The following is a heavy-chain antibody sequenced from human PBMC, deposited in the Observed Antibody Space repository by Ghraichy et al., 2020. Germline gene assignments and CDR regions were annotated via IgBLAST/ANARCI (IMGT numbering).Heavy chain of an antibody. Sequence: ESLNISCTVSGDSISSTSHYWGWIRQPPGKGLEWIGSIYFSGSTYYSPSLKSRVSISADTSKNQVSLKLSSVTAADTAVYYCARSIAISDIIDYWGQGTLVTVSS. CDR1: GDSISSTSHY. V-gene: IGHV4-39*01. D-gene: IGHD6-13*01. J-gene: IGHJ4*02. CDR3: ARSIAISDIIDY. CDR2: IYFSGST.